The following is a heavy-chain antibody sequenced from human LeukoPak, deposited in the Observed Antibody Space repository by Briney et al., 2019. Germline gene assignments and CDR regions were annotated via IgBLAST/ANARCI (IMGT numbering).Heavy chain of an antibody. D-gene: IGHD5-18*01. CDR1: GFTFSSYS. CDR3: ARDGYTAMVIASFDY. Sequence: PGGSLRPSCAASGFTFSSYSMNWVRQAPGKGLEWVSSISSSSSYIYYADSVKGRFTISRDNAKNSLYLQMNSLRAEDTAVYYCARDGYTAMVIASFDYWGQGTLVTVSS. V-gene: IGHV3-21*01. CDR2: ISSSSSYI. J-gene: IGHJ4*02.